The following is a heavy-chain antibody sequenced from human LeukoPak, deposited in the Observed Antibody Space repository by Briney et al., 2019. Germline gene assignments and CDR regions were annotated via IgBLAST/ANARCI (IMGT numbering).Heavy chain of an antibody. D-gene: IGHD3-22*01. CDR2: INPNSGGT. Sequence: ASVKVSCKASGYTFTGYYMHWVRQAPGQGLEWMGWINPNSGGTNYAQKFQGRVTMTRDTSISTAYMELSRLRSDDTAVYYCARDRQWLLPRHFDYWGQGTLVTVSS. CDR1: GYTFTGYY. CDR3: ARDRQWLLPRHFDY. J-gene: IGHJ4*02. V-gene: IGHV1-2*02.